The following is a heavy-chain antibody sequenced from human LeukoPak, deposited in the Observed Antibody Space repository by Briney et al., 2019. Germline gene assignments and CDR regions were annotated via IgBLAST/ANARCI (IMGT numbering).Heavy chain of an antibody. D-gene: IGHD5-18*01. CDR2: INHSGST. V-gene: IGHV4-34*01. CDR1: GGSFSGYY. Sequence: PSETLSLTCAVYGGSFSGYYWSWIRQPPGKGLEWIGEINHSGSTNYNPSLKSRVTISVDTSKNQFSLQLNSVTPEDTAVYYCARDRDTAMVQNYFDYWGQGTLVTVSS. CDR3: ARDRDTAMVQNYFDY. J-gene: IGHJ4*02.